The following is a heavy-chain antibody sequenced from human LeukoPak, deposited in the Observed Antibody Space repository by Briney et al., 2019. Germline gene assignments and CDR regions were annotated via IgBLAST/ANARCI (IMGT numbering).Heavy chain of an antibody. CDR2: ISGSGGST. J-gene: IGHJ4*02. CDR1: GFTFSSYA. D-gene: IGHD3-22*01. V-gene: IGHV3-23*01. Sequence: PGGSLGLSCAASGFTFSSYAMSWVRQAPGKGLEWVSAISGSGGSTYYADSVKGRFTISRDNSKNTLYLQMNSLRAEDTAVYYCAKDSVFSSGYSGYFDYWGQGTLVTVSS. CDR3: AKDSVFSSGYSGYFDY.